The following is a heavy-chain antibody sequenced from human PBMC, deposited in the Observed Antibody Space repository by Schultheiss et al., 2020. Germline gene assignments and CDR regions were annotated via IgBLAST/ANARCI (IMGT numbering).Heavy chain of an antibody. CDR2: INWNGGST. Sequence: GGSLRLSCAASGFTFSSYAMSWVRQAPGKGLEWVSGINWNGGSTGYADSVKGRFTISRDNAKNSLYLQMNSLRAEDTALYYCARDGGPYYYDTQETYYFDYWGQGTLVTVSS. V-gene: IGHV3-20*04. J-gene: IGHJ4*02. D-gene: IGHD3-22*01. CDR1: GFTFSSYA. CDR3: ARDGGPYYYDTQETYYFDY.